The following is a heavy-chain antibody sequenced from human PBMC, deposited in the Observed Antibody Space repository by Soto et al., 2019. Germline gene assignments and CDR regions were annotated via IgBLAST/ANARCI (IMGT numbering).Heavy chain of an antibody. D-gene: IGHD3-16*02. CDR1: GGTFSSYA. J-gene: IGHJ4*02. CDR2: IIPIFGTA. V-gene: IGHV1-69*13. CDR3: ARVDDYVWGSYRAGFDY. Sequence: ASVKVSCKASGGTFSSYAISWVRQAPGQGLEWMGGIIPIFGTANYAQKFQGRVTITADESTSTAYMELSSLRSEDTAVYYCARVDDYVWGSYRAGFDYWGQGTLVTV.